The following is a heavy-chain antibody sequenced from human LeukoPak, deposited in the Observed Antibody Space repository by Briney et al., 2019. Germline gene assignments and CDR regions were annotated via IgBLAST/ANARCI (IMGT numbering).Heavy chain of an antibody. V-gene: IGHV4-34*01. CDR2: INHSGST. CDR1: GGSFSGYY. Sequence: PSETLSLTCAVYGGSFSGYYWSWIRQPPGKGLEWIGEINHSGSTNYNPSLKSRVTISVDTSKTQFSLKLSSVTAADTAVYYCARWGGAGDTGGFGEVTYYMDVWGKGTTVTVSS. J-gene: IGHJ6*03. D-gene: IGHD3-10*01. CDR3: ARWGGAGDTGGFGEVTYYMDV.